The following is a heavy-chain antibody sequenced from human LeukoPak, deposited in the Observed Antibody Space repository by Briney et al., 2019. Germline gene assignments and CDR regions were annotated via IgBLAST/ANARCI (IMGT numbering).Heavy chain of an antibody. CDR2: VSPIYGTS. Sequence: GSSVKVSCKASGGTFGRYAITWVRQAPGQRLEWMGGVSPIYGTSDYAQRFQGRVTISADESTSTAFLEVRSLGSEDTAVYYCARDCSGGRCYGAFDIWGQGTLVIVSS. CDR3: ARDCSGGRCYGAFDI. CDR1: GGTFGRYA. D-gene: IGHD2-15*01. V-gene: IGHV1-69*01. J-gene: IGHJ3*02.